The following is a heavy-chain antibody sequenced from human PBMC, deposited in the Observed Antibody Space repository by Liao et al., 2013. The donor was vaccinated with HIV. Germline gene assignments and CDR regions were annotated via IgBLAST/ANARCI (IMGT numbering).Heavy chain of an antibody. V-gene: IGHV4-34*01. J-gene: IGHJ4*02. D-gene: IGHD6-6*01. Sequence: QVQLQQWGAGLLKPSETLSLTCAVYGGSFSGYYWSWIRQPPGKGLEWIGEINDSGSTNYNPSLKSRVTISVDTSKNQFSLKVSSVTAADTAVYYCARGRIAARHHYWGQGTLVTVSS. CDR2: INDSGST. CDR1: GGSFSGYY. CDR3: ARGRIAARHHY.